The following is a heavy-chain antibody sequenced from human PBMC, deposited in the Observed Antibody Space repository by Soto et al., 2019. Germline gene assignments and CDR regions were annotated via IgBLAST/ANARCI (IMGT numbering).Heavy chain of an antibody. Sequence: QVQLLESGGGVVQPGGSLALSCAAARFTFSDYGMHWVRQAPGKGLQWLAPISHHGIRTHYEDSVKGRFTISRDNFKKGVYLHLSGLRVEDTAIYYCAKDWVGGSNNYQLDYWGQGTAVTVSS. D-gene: IGHD1-26*01. CDR2: ISHHGIRT. V-gene: IGHV3-30*18. CDR1: RFTFSDYG. J-gene: IGHJ4*02. CDR3: AKDWVGGSNNYQLDY.